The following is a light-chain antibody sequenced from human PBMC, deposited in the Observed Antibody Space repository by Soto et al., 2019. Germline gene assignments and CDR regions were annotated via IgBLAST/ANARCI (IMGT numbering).Light chain of an antibody. J-gene: IGKJ1*01. CDR1: QSLTNNY. CDR3: QQYGSAPPWT. Sequence: ESVLPMTHGTLSLSPGERATLSCRASQSLTNNYFAWYQQKPGRALRLLINGASTRATGIPARFSGSGSGTDFTLTISRREPADFAVYYCQQYGSAPPWTFGQGTKVDIK. CDR2: GAS. V-gene: IGKV3-20*01.